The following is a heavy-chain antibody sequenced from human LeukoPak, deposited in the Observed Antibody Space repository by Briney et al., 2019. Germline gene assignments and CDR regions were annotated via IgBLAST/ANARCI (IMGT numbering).Heavy chain of an antibody. Sequence: GASVKVSCKASGYTFSNYWMHWVRQVPGKGLVWVARINSDGSSTTYAGSVKGRFTISRDNSKNTVFLQINSLRAEDTALYYCAKGTRVSCSGATCYEFDYWGQGTLVTVSS. J-gene: IGHJ4*02. CDR3: AKGTRVSCSGATCYEFDY. CDR2: INSDGSST. V-gene: IGHV3-74*01. D-gene: IGHD2-2*01. CDR1: GYTFSNYW.